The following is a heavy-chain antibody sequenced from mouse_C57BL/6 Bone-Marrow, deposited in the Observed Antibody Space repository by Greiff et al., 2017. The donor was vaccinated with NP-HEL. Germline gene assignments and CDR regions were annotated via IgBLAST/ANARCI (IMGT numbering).Heavy chain of an antibody. J-gene: IGHJ1*03. CDR3: ASSLYYGTRYWYFDV. CDR1: GFNIKNTY. Sequence: EVKLQESVAELVRPGASVKLSCTASGFNIKNTYMHWVKQRPEQGLEWIGRIDPANGNTKYAPKFQGKATITADTSSNTAYLQLSSLTSEDTAIYYCASSLYYGTRYWYFDVWGTGTTVTVSS. D-gene: IGHD1-1*01. CDR2: IDPANGNT. V-gene: IGHV14-3*01.